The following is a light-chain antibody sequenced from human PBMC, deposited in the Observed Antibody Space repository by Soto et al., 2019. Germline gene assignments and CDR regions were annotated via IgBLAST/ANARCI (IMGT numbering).Light chain of an antibody. CDR3: SSYAGSNNFV. CDR2: EVS. J-gene: IGLJ1*01. V-gene: IGLV2-8*01. Sequence: QSVLTQPPSASGSPGQSVTIACTGTSSDVGGYNYVSWYQQHPGKAPKLMIYEVSKRPSGVPDRFSGPKSGNTASLTVSGLQAEDEADYYCSSYAGSNNFVFGTGTKLTVL. CDR1: SSDVGGYNY.